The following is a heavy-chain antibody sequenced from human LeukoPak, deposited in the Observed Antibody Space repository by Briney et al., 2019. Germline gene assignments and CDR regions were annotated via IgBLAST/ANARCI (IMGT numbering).Heavy chain of an antibody. CDR2: INPNSGGT. V-gene: IGHV1-2*02. Sequence: ASVKVSCKASGYTFTSYGISWVRQAPGQGLEWMGWINPNSGGTSYPQKFQGRVTMTRDTSISTAYMELSRLRSDDTAVYYCARDLHTLSAAGLPEYFQHWGQGTLVIVSS. D-gene: IGHD6-13*01. CDR3: ARDLHTLSAAGLPEYFQH. CDR1: GYTFTSYG. J-gene: IGHJ1*01.